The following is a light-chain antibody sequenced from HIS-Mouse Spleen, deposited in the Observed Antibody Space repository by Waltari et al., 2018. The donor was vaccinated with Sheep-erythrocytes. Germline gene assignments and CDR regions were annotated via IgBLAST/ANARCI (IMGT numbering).Light chain of an antibody. CDR1: ALPKKY. CDR3: YSTDSSGNHSWV. Sequence: SYELTQPPSVSVSPGQTARITCSGDALPKKYAYWYQQKSGQAPVLVIYEDSKRPSGIPEIFSGSSSGTMATLTISGAQVEDEADYYCYSTDSSGNHSWVFGGGTKLTVL. J-gene: IGLJ3*02. V-gene: IGLV3-10*01. CDR2: EDS.